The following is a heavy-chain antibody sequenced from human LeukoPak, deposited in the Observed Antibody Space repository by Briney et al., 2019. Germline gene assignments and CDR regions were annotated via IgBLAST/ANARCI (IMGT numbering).Heavy chain of an antibody. D-gene: IGHD4-17*01. Sequence: SGPALVKPTQTLTLTCTFSGFSLNTTTMCVSWVRQPPGKALEWLARIDWDDDKYYSTSLKTRLTISKDTSKNQVVLTMTDMHPVDTATYYCARTPIYGGAFDYWGQGTLVTVSS. V-gene: IGHV2-70*11. CDR2: IDWDDDK. CDR3: ARTPIYGGAFDY. J-gene: IGHJ4*02. CDR1: GFSLNTTTMC.